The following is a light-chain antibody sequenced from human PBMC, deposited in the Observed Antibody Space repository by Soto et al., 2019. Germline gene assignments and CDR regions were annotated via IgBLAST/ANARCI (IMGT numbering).Light chain of an antibody. CDR3: SSFTSSSTILV. Sequence: QSALTQPASVSGSPGQSITISCTGTSSDVGGYEYVSWYQQHPGKAPKLMIYDVTNRPSGVSNRFSGSTSGNTAPLTISGLQSDDEDDYYWSSFTSSSTILVFGGGTQLTVL. J-gene: IGLJ3*02. CDR2: DVT. V-gene: IGLV2-14*01. CDR1: SSDVGGYEY.